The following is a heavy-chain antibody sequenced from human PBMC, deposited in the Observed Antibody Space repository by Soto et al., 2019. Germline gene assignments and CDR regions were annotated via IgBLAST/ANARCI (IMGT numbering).Heavy chain of an antibody. D-gene: IGHD1-1*01. CDR3: ARVFAAASQPDFAY. Sequence: QVLLVESGGGLVKPGGSLRLSCATSGFIFSDYYMHWIRQAPGKGLEWISYISGNGRIIQYADSAKGRFTISRDNAQNSLYHKMNTQRAEDTALFFWARVFAAASQPDFAYGAQGPLVTSSP. CDR1: GFIFSDYY. CDR2: ISGNGRII. J-gene: IGHJ4*02. V-gene: IGHV3-11*01.